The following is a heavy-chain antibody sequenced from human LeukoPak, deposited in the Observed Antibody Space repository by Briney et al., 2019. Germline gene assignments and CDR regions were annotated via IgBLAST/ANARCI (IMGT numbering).Heavy chain of an antibody. V-gene: IGHV3-7*03. CDR2: IKQDGSET. D-gene: IGHD6-13*01. J-gene: IGHJ4*02. Sequence: GGSLRLSCAASGFSFSSYWMSWVRQAPGKGPEWVANIKQDGSETDYVDSVKGRFTISRDNAKNSLHLQMNSLTAEDTAVYYCANDLPGIPAPPNDYWGQGTLVTVSS. CDR1: GFSFSSYW. CDR3: ANDLPGIPAPPNDY.